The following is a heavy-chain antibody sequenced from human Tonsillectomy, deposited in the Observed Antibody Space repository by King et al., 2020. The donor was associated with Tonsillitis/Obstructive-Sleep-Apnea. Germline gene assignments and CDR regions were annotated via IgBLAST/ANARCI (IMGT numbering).Heavy chain of an antibody. D-gene: IGHD3-3*01. CDR3: ARVPTYSDCWSGYWVLDY. V-gene: IGHV3-33*01. CDR2: IWCDGSNK. Sequence: VQLVESGGGVVQPGRSLRLSCAASGFTFTNYGMHWVRQAPGTGLEWVAVIWCDGSNKYYADSVKGRFTISRDNSKNTLYLQMNSLRAEDTAVYYCARVPTYSDCWSGYWVLDYWGQGTLVTVSS. J-gene: IGHJ4*02. CDR1: GFTFTNYG.